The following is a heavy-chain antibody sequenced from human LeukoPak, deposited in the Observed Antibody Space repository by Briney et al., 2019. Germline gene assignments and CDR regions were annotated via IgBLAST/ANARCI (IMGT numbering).Heavy chain of an antibody. CDR3: ARDLGVGATTWFDP. J-gene: IGHJ5*02. CDR2: INPNSGGT. Sequence: GASVNVSFKASGYTFTGYYMHWVRQAPGQGLEWMGWINPNSGGTNYAQKFQGRVTMTRDTSISTAYMELSRLRSDDTAVYYCARDLGVGATTWFDPWGQGTLVTVSS. CDR1: GYTFTGYY. V-gene: IGHV1-2*02. D-gene: IGHD1-26*01.